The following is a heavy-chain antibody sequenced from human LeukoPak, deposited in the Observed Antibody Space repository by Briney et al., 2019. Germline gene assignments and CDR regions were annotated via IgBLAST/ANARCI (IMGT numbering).Heavy chain of an antibody. CDR3: ATSGWYLLPGVY. Sequence: PSETLSLTCTVSGDSISSTNYYWGWIRQPPGKGLEWIGSIYYSGSTCYNPSLESRVTISVDTSKNQFSLKLSSVTAADTAVYYCATSGWYLLPGVYWGQGTLVTVSS. D-gene: IGHD6-19*01. J-gene: IGHJ4*02. CDR1: GDSISSTNYY. V-gene: IGHV4-39*01. CDR2: IYYSGST.